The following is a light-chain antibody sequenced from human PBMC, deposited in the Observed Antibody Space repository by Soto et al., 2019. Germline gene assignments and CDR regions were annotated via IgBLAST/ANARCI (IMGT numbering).Light chain of an antibody. CDR1: QSVLYSSYNKTY. V-gene: IGKV4-1*01. CDR3: QQYYSIPYT. J-gene: IGKJ2*01. CDR2: WAS. Sequence: DIVMTQSPDSLAVSLGERATINCKSSQSVLYSSYNKTYLVWYQQKPGQPPKLLIYWASTRESGVPDRFSGSGSGTDFTLTISSLQAEDVAVYYCQQYYSIPYTFGQGTKLEIK.